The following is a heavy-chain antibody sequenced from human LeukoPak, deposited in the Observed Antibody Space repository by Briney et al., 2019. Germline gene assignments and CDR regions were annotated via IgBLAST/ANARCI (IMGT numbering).Heavy chain of an antibody. Sequence: GASVKVSCKVSGYTLTELSIHWVRQAPGKGLEWMGGFDPEDGETIYAQKFQGRVTMTEDTSTDTAYMELSSLRSEDTAVYYCARVPKKGEMATINYLDYWGQGTLVTVSS. CDR2: FDPEDGET. D-gene: IGHD5-24*01. CDR1: GYTLTELS. J-gene: IGHJ4*02. V-gene: IGHV1-24*01. CDR3: ARVPKKGEMATINYLDY.